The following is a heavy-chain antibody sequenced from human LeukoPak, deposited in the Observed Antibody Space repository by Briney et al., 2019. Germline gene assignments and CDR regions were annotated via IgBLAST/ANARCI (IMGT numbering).Heavy chain of an antibody. V-gene: IGHV3-21*01. Sequence: PGGSLRLSCAASGFTLSPYTMNWVRQAPGKGLKWVSSISSSNTYIYYADSVKGRFTISRDNAKNSLYLQVNSLRAEDTAVYYCARAGHSSGYYSVPYYFDYWGQGTLVTVSS. D-gene: IGHD3-22*01. CDR2: ISSSNTYI. CDR1: GFTLSPYT. J-gene: IGHJ4*02. CDR3: ARAGHSSGYYSVPYYFDY.